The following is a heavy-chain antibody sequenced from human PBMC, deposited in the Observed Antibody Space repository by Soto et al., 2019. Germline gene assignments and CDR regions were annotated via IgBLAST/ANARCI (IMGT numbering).Heavy chain of an antibody. D-gene: IGHD6-19*01. Sequence: SETMSLTCAVYGGSFSCYYWSWIRQPPGKGLEWIGEINHSGSTNYNPSLKSRVTISVDTSKNQFSLKLSSVTAADTAVYYCARNSRRAGRYNWFDPWGQGTLVTVSS. CDR2: INHSGST. CDR1: GGSFSCYY. CDR3: ARNSRRAGRYNWFDP. J-gene: IGHJ5*02. V-gene: IGHV4-34*01.